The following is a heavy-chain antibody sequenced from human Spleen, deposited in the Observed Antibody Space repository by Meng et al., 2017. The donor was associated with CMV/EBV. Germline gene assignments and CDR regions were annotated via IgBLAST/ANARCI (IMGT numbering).Heavy chain of an antibody. CDR2: INTRDGNT. CDR1: GEIFTRYG. J-gene: IGHJ4*02. CDR3: ARDAFSPWTVTRFDF. D-gene: IGHD4-17*01. Sequence: SGEIFTRYGISWVRQAPRQGLEWMGWINTRDGNTKVGQKFQGRVYLTTDPSTRTVYMELKNLRPDDTATYYCARDAFSPWTVTRFDFWGQGTLVTVSS. V-gene: IGHV1-18*01.